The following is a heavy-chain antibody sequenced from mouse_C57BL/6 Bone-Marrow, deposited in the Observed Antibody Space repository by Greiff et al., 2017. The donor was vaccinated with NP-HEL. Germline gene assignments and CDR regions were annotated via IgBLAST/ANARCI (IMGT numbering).Heavy chain of an antibody. J-gene: IGHJ2*01. V-gene: IGHV1-69*01. CDR1: GYTFTSYW. D-gene: IGHD1-1*01. Sequence: QVHVKQPGAELVMPGASVKLSCKASGYTFTSYWMHWVKQRPGQGLEWIGEIDPSDSYTNYNQKFKGKSTLTVDKSSSTAYMQLSSLTSEDSAVYYCARRNRYYYGSSLYYFDYWGQGTTLTVSS. CDR3: ARRNRYYYGSSLYYFDY. CDR2: IDPSDSYT.